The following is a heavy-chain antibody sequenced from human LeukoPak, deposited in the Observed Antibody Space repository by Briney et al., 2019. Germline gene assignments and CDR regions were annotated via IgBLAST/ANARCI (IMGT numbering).Heavy chain of an antibody. CDR3: ARDGSGWYGNNWFDP. J-gene: IGHJ5*02. V-gene: IGHV1-2*02. Sequence: ASVKVSCKASGYTFTGYYMHWVRQAPGQGLEWMGWINPNSGGTNYAQKSQGRVTMTRDTSISTAYMELSRLRSDDTAVYYCARDGSGWYGNNWFDPWGQGTLVTVSS. CDR2: INPNSGGT. D-gene: IGHD6-19*01. CDR1: GYTFTGYY.